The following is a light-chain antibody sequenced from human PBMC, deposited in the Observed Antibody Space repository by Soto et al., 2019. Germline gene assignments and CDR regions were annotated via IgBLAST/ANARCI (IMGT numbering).Light chain of an antibody. CDR2: GAS. J-gene: IGKJ5*01. Sequence: IVLPQYTGTLSFSPGGTAILSCRASQTVSSSFLAWYQQKPGQAPRLFIYGASSRATGIPDRFSGSGSGTDFTLTIGRLEPEDFAVYYCQQYGTLPITFGQGTRLEI. V-gene: IGKV3-20*01. CDR1: QTVSSSF. CDR3: QQYGTLPIT.